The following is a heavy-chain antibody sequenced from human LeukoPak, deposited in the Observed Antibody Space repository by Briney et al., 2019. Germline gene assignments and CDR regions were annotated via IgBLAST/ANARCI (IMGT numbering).Heavy chain of an antibody. Sequence: GGSLRLSCAASGFTFSGSAMHWVRQASGKGLEWVGRIRSKANNYATSYAASVKGRFPISRDDSKNTAYLQMNSLKIEDTAVYYCTSLDYGDYNYFDYWGQGTLVTVSS. CDR2: IRSKANNYAT. CDR3: TSLDYGDYNYFDY. V-gene: IGHV3-73*01. J-gene: IGHJ4*02. D-gene: IGHD4-17*01. CDR1: GFTFSGSA.